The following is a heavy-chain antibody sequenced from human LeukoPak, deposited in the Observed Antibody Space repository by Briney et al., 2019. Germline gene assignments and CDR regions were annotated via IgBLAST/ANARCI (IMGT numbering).Heavy chain of an antibody. Sequence: GRSLRLSCAASGFTFRDYAMHWVRQAPGKGLEWVAVIIYDGTNQYYADSVKGLFTISRDNSKNTLYLQINSLRAEDTAVYYCARSASSTTCQDYWGQGTLVTVSS. J-gene: IGHJ4*02. D-gene: IGHD2-2*01. V-gene: IGHV3-30-3*01. CDR3: ARSASSTTCQDY. CDR2: IIYDGTNQ. CDR1: GFTFRDYA.